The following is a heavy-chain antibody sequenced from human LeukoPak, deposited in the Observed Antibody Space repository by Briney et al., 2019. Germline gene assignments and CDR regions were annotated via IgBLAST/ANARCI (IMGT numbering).Heavy chain of an antibody. CDR1: GGSISSHY. Sequence: SETLSLTCTVSGGSISSHYWSWLRQPPGKGLEWIGYIYYSGSTNYNPSLKSRVTISVDTSKNQFSLKLSSVTAADTAVYYCARGNYYYGSGSYWNYYYGMDVWGKGTTVTVSS. J-gene: IGHJ6*04. D-gene: IGHD3-10*01. CDR2: IYYSGST. CDR3: ARGNYYYGSGSYWNYYYGMDV. V-gene: IGHV4-59*11.